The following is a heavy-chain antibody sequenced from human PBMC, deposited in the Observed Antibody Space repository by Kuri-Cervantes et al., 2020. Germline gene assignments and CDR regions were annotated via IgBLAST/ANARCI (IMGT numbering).Heavy chain of an antibody. Sequence: GGSLRLSCEASGFSFSNHWMSWVRQAPGKGLEWVGRIKSKADGGTTDYAAPVKDRFTISRDDSENTLSLQMSSLKTEDTAVYYCTTDMGSTDLYGASPVDYWGQGTLVTVSS. J-gene: IGHJ4*02. V-gene: IGHV3-15*01. CDR3: TTDMGSTDLYGASPVDY. CDR1: GFSFSNHW. D-gene: IGHD2-2*01. CDR2: IKSKADGGTT.